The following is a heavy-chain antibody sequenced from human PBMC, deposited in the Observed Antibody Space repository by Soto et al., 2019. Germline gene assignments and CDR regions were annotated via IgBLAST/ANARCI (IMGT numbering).Heavy chain of an antibody. CDR1: GFTFSSYA. D-gene: IGHD2-15*01. J-gene: IGHJ4*02. CDR2: ISGSGGST. Sequence: EVQLLESGGGLVQPGGSLRLSCAASGFTFSSYAMSWVRQAPGKGLEWVSAISGSGGSTYYADSVKGRFTISRDNSNNTLYLQMNSLRAEDTAVYYCAKDEVYCSGGSCYSTFDYWGQGTLVTVSS. V-gene: IGHV3-23*01. CDR3: AKDEVYCSGGSCYSTFDY.